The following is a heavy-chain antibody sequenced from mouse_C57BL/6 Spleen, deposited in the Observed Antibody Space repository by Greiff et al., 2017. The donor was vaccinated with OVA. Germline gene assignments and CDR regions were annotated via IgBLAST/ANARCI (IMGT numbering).Heavy chain of an antibody. D-gene: IGHD2-3*01. V-gene: IGHV1-59*01. CDR1: GYTFTSYW. CDR3: ARTQADGYYPSWFAY. CDR2: IDPSDSYT. J-gene: IGHJ3*01. Sequence: QVQLKQPGAELVRPGTSVKLSCKASGYTFTSYWMHWVKQRPGQGLEWIGVIDPSDSYTNYNQKFKGKATLTVDTSSSTAYMQLSSLTSEDSAVYYCARTQADGYYPSWFAYWGQGTLVTVSA.